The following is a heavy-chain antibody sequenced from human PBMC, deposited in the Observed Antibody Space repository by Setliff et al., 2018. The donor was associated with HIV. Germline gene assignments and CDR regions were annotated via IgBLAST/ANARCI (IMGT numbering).Heavy chain of an antibody. CDR1: GFTFNTYS. Sequence: GGSLRLSCVASGFTFNTYSMNWVRQAPGKGLEWVSYIRSSSRTIYYADSVKGRFTISRDNAKNSLYLQMNSLRAEDTAVYYCARESPYDTSGYYFGAFDIWGQGTMVTVSS. D-gene: IGHD3-22*01. CDR3: ARESPYDTSGYYFGAFDI. CDR2: IRSSSRTI. J-gene: IGHJ3*02. V-gene: IGHV3-48*04.